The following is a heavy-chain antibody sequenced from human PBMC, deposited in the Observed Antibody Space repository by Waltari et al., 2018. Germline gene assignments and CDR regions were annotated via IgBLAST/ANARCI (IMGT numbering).Heavy chain of an antibody. Sequence: QVQVVQSGAELKKPGASVEVSCKVSGYTLAGFSIHWVRRAPGKGLEWMGRLDARNGNAVHAQNIQGRVIMTEDSSTDPAYMELSSLRPEDTALYYCHLTVRDIVVMAGTSPSSYPYIDVWGRGTTVTVSS. CDR1: GYTLAGFS. CDR2: LDARNGNA. V-gene: IGHV1-24*01. J-gene: IGHJ6*03. D-gene: IGHD2-15*01. CDR3: HLTVRDIVVMAGTSPSSYPYIDV.